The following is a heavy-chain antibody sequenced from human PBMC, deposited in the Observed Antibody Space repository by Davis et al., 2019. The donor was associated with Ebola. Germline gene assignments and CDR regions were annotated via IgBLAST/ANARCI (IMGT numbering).Heavy chain of an antibody. CDR3: AKSSSSMTIFGVETDY. CDR1: GFVFSYYA. V-gene: IGHV3-23*01. Sequence: GESLKISCAASGFVFSYYAMTWVRQAPGKGLEWVSGISGNGNYPYYADSVKGRFTISRDNSRNTLYLQMNTLRAEDTAVYYCAKSSSSMTIFGVETDYWGQGTLVTVSS. CDR2: ISGNGNYP. J-gene: IGHJ4*02. D-gene: IGHD3-3*01.